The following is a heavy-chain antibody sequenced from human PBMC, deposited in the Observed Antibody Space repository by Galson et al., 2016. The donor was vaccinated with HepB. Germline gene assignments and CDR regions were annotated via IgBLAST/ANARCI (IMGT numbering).Heavy chain of an antibody. CDR3: ARDPPVSNSIFDM. CDR1: GDSVSSNSAA. V-gene: IGHV6-1*01. J-gene: IGHJ3*02. CDR2: TYYRSEWYT. Sequence: CAISGDSVSSNSAAWNWIRQSPSRGLEWLGRTYYRSEWYTDYAVSVKSRITVNPDTSKNQFSLQLNSVTPEDTAVYYCARDPPVSNSIFDMWGQGTMVTVSS. D-gene: IGHD4-23*01.